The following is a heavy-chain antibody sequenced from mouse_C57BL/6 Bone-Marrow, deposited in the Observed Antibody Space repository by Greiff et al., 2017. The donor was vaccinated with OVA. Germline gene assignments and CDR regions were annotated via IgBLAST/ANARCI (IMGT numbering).Heavy chain of an antibody. D-gene: IGHD1-1*01. J-gene: IGHJ3*01. CDR1: GFSLTSYG. V-gene: IGHV2-2*01. CDR3: ARKYYYGSSIFAY. CDR2: IWRGGGT. Sequence: VQLQQPGPGLVQPSPSLSITCTASGFSLTSYGVHWVRQSPGQGLEWLGEIWRGGGTDYNTALISRLGISKDNSKSQVFFKMNSLQADDTAIYCCARKYYYGSSIFAYWGQGTLVTVSA.